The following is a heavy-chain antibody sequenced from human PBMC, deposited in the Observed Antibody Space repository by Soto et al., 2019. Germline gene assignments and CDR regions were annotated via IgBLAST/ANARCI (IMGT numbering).Heavy chain of an antibody. CDR2: IYYSGST. J-gene: IGHJ4*02. CDR3: ASIGYDSSGTFDY. Sequence: SGSVRLTAVLGEGAISGYCWSWIRNPPGKGLEWIGYIYYSGSTNYTPSLKSRVTISVDTSKNQFSLKLSSVTAADTAVYYCASIGYDSSGTFDYWGQGTLVTVSS. D-gene: IGHD3-22*01. V-gene: IGHV4-59*01. CDR1: EGAISGYC.